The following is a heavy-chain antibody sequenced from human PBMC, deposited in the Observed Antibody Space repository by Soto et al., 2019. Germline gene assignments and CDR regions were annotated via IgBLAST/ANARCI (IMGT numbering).Heavy chain of an antibody. CDR1: GGSISSYY. D-gene: IGHD1-7*01. CDR2: IYYSGST. CDR3: ARHRNWNYGDGDYGMDV. J-gene: IGHJ6*02. V-gene: IGHV4-59*04. Sequence: SATLSLTCTVSGGSISSYYWSWIRQPPGKGLEWIGYIYYSGSTYYNPSLKSRVPISVDTSKNQFSLKLSSVTAADTAVFYCARHRNWNYGDGDYGMDVWGQGTTVTVSS.